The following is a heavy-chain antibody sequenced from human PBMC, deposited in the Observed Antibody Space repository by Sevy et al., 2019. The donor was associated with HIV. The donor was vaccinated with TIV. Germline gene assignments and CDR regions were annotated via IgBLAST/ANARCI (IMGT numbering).Heavy chain of an antibody. CDR2: ISGSSNYI. CDR3: ARGPPDGSYDYFDY. V-gene: IGHV3-21*06. J-gene: IGHJ4*02. D-gene: IGHD1-26*01. CDR1: EFTFSSYN. Sequence: AGSLRLSCAASEFTFSSYNMNWVRQAPGKGLEWVSSISGSSNYIYYAESVKGRFRISRDNVKDTLYLQMNSLRADDTAVYYCARGPPDGSYDYFDYWGQGTLVTVSS.